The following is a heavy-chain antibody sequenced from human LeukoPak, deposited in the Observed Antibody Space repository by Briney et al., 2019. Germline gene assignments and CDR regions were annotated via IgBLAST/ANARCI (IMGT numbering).Heavy chain of an antibody. CDR1: GGSISSSSYY. CDR2: IYYSGST. J-gene: IGHJ4*02. Sequence: PSETLSLTCTVSGGSISSSSYYWGWIRQPPGKGLEWIGSIYYSGSTYYNPSLKSRVTISVDTSKNEFSLKVRSVTAADTAVYFCARTHCEGDCFSAIRYWGQGTPVTVSS. CDR3: ARTHCEGDCFSAIRY. D-gene: IGHD2-21*02. V-gene: IGHV4-39*07.